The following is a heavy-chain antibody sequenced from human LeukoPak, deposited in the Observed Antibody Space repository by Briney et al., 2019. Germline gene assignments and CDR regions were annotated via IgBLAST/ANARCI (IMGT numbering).Heavy chain of an antibody. CDR3: AKGGSGWYPGFDY. Sequence: GGSLRLSCAGSGFTFSDFWMTWVRQTPGKGLEWVANIKEDGTEKNLVDSVKGRFTISRDNSRNTLYLQMNSLRVEDTAVYYCAKGGSGWYPGFDYWGQGTLVTVSS. CDR1: GFTFSDFW. J-gene: IGHJ4*02. V-gene: IGHV3-7*03. CDR2: IKEDGTEK. D-gene: IGHD6-19*01.